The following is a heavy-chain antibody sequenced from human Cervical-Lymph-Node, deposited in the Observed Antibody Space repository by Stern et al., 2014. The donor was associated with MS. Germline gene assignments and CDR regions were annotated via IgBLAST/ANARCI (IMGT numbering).Heavy chain of an antibody. CDR3: ASPLTATSVPFGYYGMDV. CDR1: GGTFSNYA. J-gene: IGHJ6*02. CDR2: VVPLFGKP. Sequence: QVQLVQPGAGAKKPGSSVKVSCKASGGTFSNYATSWVRQAPGHGLEWMGGVVPLFGKPNYAQKFQGRVTITADESTSTAYMDLSSLRSEDTAVYYCASPLTATSVPFGYYGMDVWGQGTTATVS. D-gene: IGHD4-17*01. V-gene: IGHV1-69*12.